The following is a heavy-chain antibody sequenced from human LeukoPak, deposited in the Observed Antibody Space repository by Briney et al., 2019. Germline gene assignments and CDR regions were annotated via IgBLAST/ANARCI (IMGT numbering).Heavy chain of an antibody. CDR2: IYDSGST. J-gene: IGHJ4*02. CDR1: GGSISYYY. CDR3: ARGGTYHDY. Sequence: PSETLSLTCTVSGGSISYYYWSWIRQPPGKGLEWIGYIYDSGSTNYNPSLKSRVTISVDTSKNQFSLKLSYVTAADTAVYYCARGGTYHDYWGQGTLVTVSS. D-gene: IGHD1-1*01. V-gene: IGHV4-59*01.